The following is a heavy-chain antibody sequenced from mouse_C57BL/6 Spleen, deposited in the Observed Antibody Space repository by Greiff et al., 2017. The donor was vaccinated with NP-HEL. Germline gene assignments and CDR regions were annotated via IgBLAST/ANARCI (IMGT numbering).Heavy chain of an antibody. V-gene: IGHV1-64*01. J-gene: IGHJ2*01. D-gene: IGHD2-3*01. CDR1: GYTFTSYW. CDR2: IHPNSGNT. CDR3: AIYDGYYHLDY. Sequence: QVQLQQPGAELVKPGASVKLSCKASGYTFTSYWMHWVKQRPGQGLEWIGMIHPNSGNTNYNEKFKSKATLTVDKSSSTAYMQLSSLTSEDSAVYYCAIYDGYYHLDYWGQGTTLTVSS.